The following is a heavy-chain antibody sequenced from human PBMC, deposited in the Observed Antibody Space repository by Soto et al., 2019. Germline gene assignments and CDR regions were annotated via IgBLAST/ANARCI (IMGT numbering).Heavy chain of an antibody. D-gene: IGHD2-8*02. Sequence: GGSLRLSCAASGFTFSSYAMSWVRQAPGKGLEWVSAISGSGGSTYYADSVKGRFTISRDNAKNSLYLQMNSLRVDDTAVYYCARDVQGVFDYWGQGTLVTVSS. J-gene: IGHJ4*02. CDR2: ISGSGGST. CDR3: ARDVQGVFDY. V-gene: IGHV3-23*01. CDR1: GFTFSSYA.